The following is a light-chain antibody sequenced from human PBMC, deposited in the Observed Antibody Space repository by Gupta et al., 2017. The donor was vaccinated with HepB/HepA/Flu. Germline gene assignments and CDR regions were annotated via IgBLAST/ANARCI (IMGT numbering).Light chain of an antibody. CDR1: SSDVGGYDY. CDR3: NSFTSSSTRV. Sequence: QSALTQPASVSGSPGQSITISCPGTSSDVGGYDYVSWYQQHPGKAPKLMIYDVSNRPSGVSNRFSGSKSGNTASLTISGLQAEDEADYYCNSFTSSSTRVFGGGTKLTVL. J-gene: IGLJ3*02. CDR2: DVS. V-gene: IGLV2-14*03.